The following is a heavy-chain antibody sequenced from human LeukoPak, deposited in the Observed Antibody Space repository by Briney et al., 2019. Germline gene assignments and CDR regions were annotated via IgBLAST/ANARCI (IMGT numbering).Heavy chain of an antibody. V-gene: IGHV3-7*01. CDR1: GFTFSSYF. Sequence: SGGSLRLSCVVSGFTFSSYFMIWVRQAPGKGLQWVANMKKDGSETKYAESVKGRFTISRDNTKNSLYLQVNSLRAEDTAVYYCGRHRSGSGTYFIDYWGQGTLVSVSS. CDR3: GRHRSGSGTYFIDY. J-gene: IGHJ4*02. CDR2: MKKDGSET. D-gene: IGHD3-10*01.